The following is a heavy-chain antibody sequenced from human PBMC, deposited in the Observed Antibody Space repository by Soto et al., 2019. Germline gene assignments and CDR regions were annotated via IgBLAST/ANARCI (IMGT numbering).Heavy chain of an antibody. D-gene: IGHD6-6*01. CDR3: ARHGSSSPYYYYGMDV. V-gene: IGHV5-10-1*01. Sequence: PGEALKISCKGSGYSFTSYWISWGRQMPGKVLEWMGRIDPSDSYTNYSPSFQGHVTISADKSISTAYLQWSSLKASDTAMYYCARHGSSSPYYYYGMDVWGQGXTVTVYS. J-gene: IGHJ6*02. CDR1: GYSFTSYW. CDR2: IDPSDSYT.